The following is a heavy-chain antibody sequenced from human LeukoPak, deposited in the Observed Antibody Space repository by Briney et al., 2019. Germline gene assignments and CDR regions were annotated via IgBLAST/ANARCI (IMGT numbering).Heavy chain of an antibody. Sequence: PSETLSLTCTVSGGSISSSSYYWVWIRQPPGKGLEWIGSIYYSGSTYYNPSLKSRVTISVDTSKNQFSLKLSSVTAADTAVYYCARVLRFLEWSENWFDPWGQGTLVTVSS. V-gene: IGHV4-39*01. CDR1: GGSISSSSYY. CDR3: ARVLRFLEWSENWFDP. D-gene: IGHD3-3*01. J-gene: IGHJ5*02. CDR2: IYYSGST.